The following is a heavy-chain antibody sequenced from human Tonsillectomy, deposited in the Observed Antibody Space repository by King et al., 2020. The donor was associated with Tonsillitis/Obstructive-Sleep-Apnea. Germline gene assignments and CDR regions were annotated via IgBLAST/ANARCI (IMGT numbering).Heavy chain of an antibody. D-gene: IGHD2-8*02. V-gene: IGHV4-39*01. J-gene: IGHJ3*02. CDR1: GGSVSSRSSY. CDR3: ARHGYCTGGACYRGGFDI. CDR2: MSYSGST. Sequence: QLQESGPGLLKPSETLSLTCTVSGGSVSSRSSYWGWIRQPPGKGLEWIGSMSYSGSTYYNPPLESRVTISVVTSKRQFSLNLRSVTAADTAVYYCARHGYCTGGACYRGGFDIWGQGTMVTVSS.